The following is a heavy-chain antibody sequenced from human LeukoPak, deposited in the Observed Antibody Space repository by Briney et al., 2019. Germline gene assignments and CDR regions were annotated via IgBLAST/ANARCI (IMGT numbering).Heavy chain of an antibody. D-gene: IGHD6-13*01. CDR1: GFTFSSYA. CDR3: ARDKDDSRFFDY. J-gene: IGHJ4*02. V-gene: IGHV3-30*04. Sequence: PERSLRLSCAASGFTFSSYAMRWVRQPPGKGLDWVAVISFDGTTKYYADSVKGRFTISRDNSKNTLYLQMDSLRPDDTAVYYCARDKDDSRFFDYWGQGTLVTVSS. CDR2: ISFDGTTK.